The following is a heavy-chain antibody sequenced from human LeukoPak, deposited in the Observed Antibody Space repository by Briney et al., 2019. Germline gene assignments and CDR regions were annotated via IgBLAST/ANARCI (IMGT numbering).Heavy chain of an antibody. D-gene: IGHD1-14*01. J-gene: IGHJ4*02. CDR3: ARGIGNC. CDR1: GFTFSTFS. V-gene: IGHV3-21*01. CDR2: ISYSGSYI. Sequence: GGSLRLSCAASGFTFSTFSMNWVRQAPGKGLEWVSSISYSGSYIYYADSVKGRFTISRDNAKNSLYLEMNSLRAEDTAVYYCARGIGNCWGQGTLVTVSS.